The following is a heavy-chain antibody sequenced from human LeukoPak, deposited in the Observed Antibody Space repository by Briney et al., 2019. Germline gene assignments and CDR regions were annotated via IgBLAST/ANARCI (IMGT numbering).Heavy chain of an antibody. CDR2: MNPNSGNT. V-gene: IGHV1-8*02. Sequence: ASVKVSCKASGYTFTGYYMHLVRQAPGQGLEWMGWMNPNSGNTGYAQKFQGRVTMTRNTSISTAYMELSSLRSEDTAVYYCARGLLQWLVYYYYYMDVWGKGTTVTVSS. CDR1: GYTFTGYY. J-gene: IGHJ6*03. CDR3: ARGLLQWLVYYYYYMDV. D-gene: IGHD6-19*01.